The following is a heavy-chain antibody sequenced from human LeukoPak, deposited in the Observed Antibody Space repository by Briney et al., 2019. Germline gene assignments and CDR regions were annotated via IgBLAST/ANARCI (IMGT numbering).Heavy chain of an antibody. CDR1: GYTFTSYG. CDR2: VSGYNGNT. Sequence: GASVKVSCKASGYTFTSYGISWVRQAPGLGLEWMGWVSGYNGNTKYAQKLQGRVTMTTDTSTSTAYMELRALRSDDTAVYFCARDLDVDTAMVPGYMDVWGKGTTVTVSS. V-gene: IGHV1-18*01. J-gene: IGHJ6*03. CDR3: ARDLDVDTAMVPGYMDV. D-gene: IGHD5-18*01.